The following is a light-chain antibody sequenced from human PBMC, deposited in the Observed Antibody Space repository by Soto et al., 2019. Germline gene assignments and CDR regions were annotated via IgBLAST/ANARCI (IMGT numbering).Light chain of an antibody. V-gene: IGLV2-14*01. Sequence: QSALTQPASVSGSPGQSSTIACTGTSSDIGACNSVSWYQQHPGKAPKLMIYEVSNRPSGVSNRFSASKSGNTAPLTISGLQAEDADDYYCSSRTTSNPYVFGTGTKLTVL. CDR1: SSDIGACNS. J-gene: IGLJ1*01. CDR2: EVS. CDR3: SSRTTSNPYV.